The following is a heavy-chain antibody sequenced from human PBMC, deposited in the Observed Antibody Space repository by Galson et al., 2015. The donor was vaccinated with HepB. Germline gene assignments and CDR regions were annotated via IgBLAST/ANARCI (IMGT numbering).Heavy chain of an antibody. CDR2: IIPILGIA. D-gene: IGHD4-17*01. Sequence: SVKVSCKASGGTFSSYTISWVRQAPGQGLEWMGRIIPILGIANYAQKLQGRVTMTTDTSTSTAYMELRSLRSDDTAVYYCARDDYGDYVPGYWGQGTLVTVSS. CDR1: GGTFSSYT. V-gene: IGHV1-69*04. J-gene: IGHJ4*02. CDR3: ARDDYGDYVPGY.